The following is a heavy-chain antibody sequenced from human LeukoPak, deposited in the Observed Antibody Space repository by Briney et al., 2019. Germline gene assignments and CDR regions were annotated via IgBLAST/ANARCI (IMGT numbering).Heavy chain of an antibody. V-gene: IGHV3-21*01. J-gene: IGHJ4*02. CDR1: GFTFSSYS. CDR2: ISSSSSYI. D-gene: IGHD6-13*01. Sequence: GGSLRLSCAVSGFTFSSYSMNWAGRPQGRGWGWVSSISSSSSYIYYADSVKGRFTISRDNAKNSLYLQMNSLRAEDTAVYYCAKFIAAPFYFDYWGQGTLVTVSS. CDR3: AKFIAAPFYFDY.